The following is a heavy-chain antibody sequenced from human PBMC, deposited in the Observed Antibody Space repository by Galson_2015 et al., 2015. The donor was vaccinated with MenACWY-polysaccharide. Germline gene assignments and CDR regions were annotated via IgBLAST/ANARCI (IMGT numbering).Heavy chain of an antibody. J-gene: IGHJ5*02. CDR3: AHRRGVAGGFDP. CDR2: IYLDDNQ. D-gene: IGHD3-16*01. CDR1: GFSLRTAGVA. Sequence: PALVKPTQTLTLTCTVSGFSLRTAGVAVGWIRQPPGKALEWLAGIYLDDNQGYSPSLKNRVTITRDTSKSQVVLTVTNMDPVDTGTYYCAHRRGVAGGFDPWGQGTLVIVSS. V-gene: IGHV2-5*02.